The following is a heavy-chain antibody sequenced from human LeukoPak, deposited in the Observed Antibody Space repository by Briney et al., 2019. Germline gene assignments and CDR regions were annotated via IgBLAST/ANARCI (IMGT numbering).Heavy chain of an antibody. CDR3: ARDIGGGGDYVLVIGDY. V-gene: IGHV3-53*01. CDR1: GFTVSSNY. D-gene: IGHD4-17*01. CDR2: IYSGGST. Sequence: PGGSLRLSCAASGFTVSSNYMSWVRQAPGKGLEWVSVIYSGGSTYYADSVKGRFTISRDNSKNTLYLQMNSLRAEDTAVYYCARDIGGGGDYVLVIGDYWGQGTLVTVSS. J-gene: IGHJ4*02.